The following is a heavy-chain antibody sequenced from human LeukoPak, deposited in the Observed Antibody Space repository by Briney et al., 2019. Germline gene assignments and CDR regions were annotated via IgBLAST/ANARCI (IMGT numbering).Heavy chain of an antibody. D-gene: IGHD3-9*01. J-gene: IGHJ4*02. V-gene: IGHV1-3*01. CDR1: GYTFTSYA. Sequence: ASVKVSCKASGYTFTSYAMHWVRQAPGQRLEWMGWINAGNGNTKYSQKFQGRVTITADKSTSTAYMELSSLRSEDTAVYYCARDPPDDRLSGDPLDYWGQGTLVTVSS. CDR3: ARDPPDDRLSGDPLDY. CDR2: INAGNGNT.